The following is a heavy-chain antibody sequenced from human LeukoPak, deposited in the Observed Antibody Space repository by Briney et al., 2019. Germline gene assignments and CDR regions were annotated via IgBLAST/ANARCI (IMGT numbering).Heavy chain of an antibody. CDR3: AKGDTTWELPHDY. J-gene: IGHJ4*02. D-gene: IGHD1-26*01. CDR1: GFTFSSYE. Sequence: GGSLRLSCAASGFTFSSYEMNWVRQAPGKGLEWVSYISSSGSTIYYADPVKGRFTISRDNAKNSLYLQMNSLRAEDTAVYYCAKGDTTWELPHDYWGQGTLVTVSS. V-gene: IGHV3-48*03. CDR2: ISSSGSTI.